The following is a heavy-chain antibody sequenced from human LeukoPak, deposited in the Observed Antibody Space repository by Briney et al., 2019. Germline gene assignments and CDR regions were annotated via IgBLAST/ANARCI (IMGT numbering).Heavy chain of an antibody. CDR2: IRYDGSNK. Sequence: PGGSLRLSCAASGFTFSSYGMHWVRQAPGKGLEWVAFIRYDGSNKYYADSVKGRFTISRDNSKNTLYLQMNSLRAEDTAVYYCAFGHSSSQWELSDFDYWGQGTLVTVSS. D-gene: IGHD1-26*01. J-gene: IGHJ4*02. CDR3: AFGHSSSQWELSDFDY. CDR1: GFTFSSYG. V-gene: IGHV3-30*02.